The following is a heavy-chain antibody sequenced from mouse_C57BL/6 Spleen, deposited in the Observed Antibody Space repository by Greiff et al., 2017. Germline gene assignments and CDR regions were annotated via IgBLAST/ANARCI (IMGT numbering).Heavy chain of an antibody. CDR3: ARPTTVVATSYFDY. D-gene: IGHD1-1*01. J-gene: IGHJ2*01. CDR2: IDPSDSYT. V-gene: IGHV1-59*01. Sequence: VQLKQSGAELVRPGTSVKLSCKASGYTFTSYWMHWVKQRPGQGLEWIGVIDPSDSYTNYNQKFKGKATLTVDTSSSTAYMQLSSLTSADSAVYDCARPTTVVATSYFDYWGQGTTLTVSS. CDR1: GYTFTSYW.